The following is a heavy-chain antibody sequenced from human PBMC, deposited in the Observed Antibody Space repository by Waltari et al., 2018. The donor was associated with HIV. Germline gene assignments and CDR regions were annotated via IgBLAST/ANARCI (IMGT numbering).Heavy chain of an antibody. CDR1: GGSISSSSYY. CDR2: IYYSGST. Sequence: QLQLQESGPGLVKPSETLSLTCTVSGGSISSSSYYWGWLRQPPGKGLEWIGSIYYSGSTYYNPSLKSRVTISVDTSKSQFSLKLSSVTAADTAVYYCARERYCSGGSCPFDYWGQGTLVTVSS. V-gene: IGHV4-39*07. D-gene: IGHD2-15*01. CDR3: ARERYCSGGSCPFDY. J-gene: IGHJ4*02.